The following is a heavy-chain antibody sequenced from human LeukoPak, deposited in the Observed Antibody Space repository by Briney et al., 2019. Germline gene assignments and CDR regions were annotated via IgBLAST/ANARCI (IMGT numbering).Heavy chain of an antibody. CDR2: INHDGSEK. CDR1: GFRFSSFW. Sequence: PGGSLSLSCAASGFRFSSFWMSWVRQAPGQGLEWVANINHDGSEKYYVDSVKGRFTISRDNAKNSLYLQMNSLRAEDTAVYYCARDGHPFDLWGQGTLVTVAS. CDR3: ARDGHPFDL. J-gene: IGHJ4*02. V-gene: IGHV3-7*01.